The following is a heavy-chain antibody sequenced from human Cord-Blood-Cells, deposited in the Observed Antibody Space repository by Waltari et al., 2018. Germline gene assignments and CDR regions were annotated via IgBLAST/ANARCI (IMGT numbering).Heavy chain of an antibody. CDR3: TTDQNTLFDY. CDR1: GFTFRNDW. J-gene: IGHJ4*02. Sequence: EVQLVESGGGLVKPGGSFRLSCAASGFTFRNDWMSWVCQAPGKGLEWVGRIKSKTDGGTTNYAAPVKGRFTISRDDSKNTLYLQMNSLKTEDTAVYYCTTDQNTLFDYWGQGTLVTVSS. D-gene: IGHD2-2*02. CDR2: IKSKTDGGTT. V-gene: IGHV3-15*01.